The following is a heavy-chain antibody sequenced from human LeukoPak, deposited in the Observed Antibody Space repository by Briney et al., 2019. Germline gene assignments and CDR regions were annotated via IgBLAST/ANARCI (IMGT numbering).Heavy chain of an antibody. Sequence: SQTLSHTCALSGDSVSSNSAAWNWIRQSPSRGLEWLGRTYYRSKWYNDYAVSVKGRIAINPDTSKSQFSLQLNSVTPEDTAVYYCARAKGRSPLFDYWGQGTLVTVSS. V-gene: IGHV6-1*01. CDR2: TYYRSKWYN. J-gene: IGHJ4*02. CDR3: ARAKGRSPLFDY. CDR1: GDSVSSNSAA. D-gene: IGHD6-13*01.